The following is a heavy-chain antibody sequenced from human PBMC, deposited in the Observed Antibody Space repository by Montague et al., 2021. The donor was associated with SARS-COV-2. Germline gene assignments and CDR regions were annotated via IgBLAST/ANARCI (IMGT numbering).Heavy chain of an antibody. V-gene: IGHV4-61*02. CDR1: GASISTGIYY. CDR3: ARFGSGNLEFDL. D-gene: IGHD1-26*01. Sequence: TLSLTCTVSGASISTGIYYWSWIRQPAGKGLEWIGRIRTTGHTDYNSSLESRVFMSVDTSTDQFSLSLTSVTAADTAVYFCARFGSGNLEFDLWGKGTLVTVSS. J-gene: IGHJ4*02. CDR2: IRTTGHT.